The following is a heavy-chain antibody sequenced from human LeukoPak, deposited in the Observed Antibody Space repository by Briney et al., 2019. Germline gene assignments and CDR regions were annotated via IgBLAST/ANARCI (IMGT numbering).Heavy chain of an antibody. CDR2: ISGSGGST. CDR3: AKGDSYYYGSGSYYLY. D-gene: IGHD3-10*01. V-gene: IGHV3-23*01. J-gene: IGHJ4*02. CDR1: GFTFSSYA. Sequence: PGGSLRLSCAASGFTFSSYAMSWVRQAPGKGLEWVSAISGSGGSTYYADSVKGRFTISRDNSKNTLYLQMNSLRAEDTAVYYCAKGDSYYYGSGSYYLYWGQGTLVTVSS.